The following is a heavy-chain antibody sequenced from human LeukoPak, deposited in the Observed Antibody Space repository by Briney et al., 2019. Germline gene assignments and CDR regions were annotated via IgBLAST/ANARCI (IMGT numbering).Heavy chain of an antibody. D-gene: IGHD6-13*01. CDR3: ARTSSSWL. Sequence: KPSETLSLTCTVSGASINSYYWSWIRQPPGKGLEWIGCIYDSGSTDYNPSLKGRVTISVDTSKNQFSLKLTSVTAADTAMYYCARTSSSWLWGQGTLVTVSS. V-gene: IGHV4-59*01. CDR1: GASINSYY. CDR2: IYDSGST. J-gene: IGHJ4*02.